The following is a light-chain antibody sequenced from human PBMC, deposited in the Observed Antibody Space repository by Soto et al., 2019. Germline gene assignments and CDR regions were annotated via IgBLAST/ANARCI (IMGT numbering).Light chain of an antibody. J-gene: IGKJ1*01. V-gene: IGKV1-5*03. CDR2: KTS. CDR3: QYYNNYCWT. Sequence: DIQLTQSPSTLCASVGDRVTITCRASQSISSWLAWYQQKPGKAPKFLIYKTSNLESGVPSRFSGSGSGTELTLTISSLQPDDFATYYCQYYNNYCWTFGQGTKVEIK. CDR1: QSISSW.